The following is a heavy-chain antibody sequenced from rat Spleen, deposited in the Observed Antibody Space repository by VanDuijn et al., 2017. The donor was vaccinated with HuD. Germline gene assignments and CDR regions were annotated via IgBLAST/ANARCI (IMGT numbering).Heavy chain of an antibody. CDR2: ITNTGGST. Sequence: EVQLVESGGGLVQPGRSLKLSCVASGFTFSDYGVAWVRQAPTKGLEWVATITNTGGSTYYRDSVKGRFTISSDNAKSTLSLQMDSLRSEDTATYYCARRHYGYTDYFDYWGQGVMVPVSS. CDR3: ARRHYGYTDYFDY. D-gene: IGHD1-9*01. V-gene: IGHV5-29*01. J-gene: IGHJ2*01. CDR1: GFTFSDYG.